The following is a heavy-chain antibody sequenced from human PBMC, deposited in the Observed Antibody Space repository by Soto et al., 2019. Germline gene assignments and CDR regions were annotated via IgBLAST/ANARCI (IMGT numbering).Heavy chain of an antibody. CDR1: GFTFSDYY. J-gene: IGHJ5*02. CDR3: ARDTAFISSGLFNP. V-gene: IGHV3-11*01. CDR2: ISDSATTM. D-gene: IGHD3-22*01. Sequence: PGGSLRLSCAASGFTFSDYYMSWIRQAPGKGLEWISHISDSATTMYYADSVKGRFTISRDNARKSLFLHMNSLGAEDTAVYYCARDTAFISSGLFNPWGQGTLVTVSS.